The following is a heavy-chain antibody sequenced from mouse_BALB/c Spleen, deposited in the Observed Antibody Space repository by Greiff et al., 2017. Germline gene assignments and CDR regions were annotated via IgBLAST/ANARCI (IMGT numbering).Heavy chain of an antibody. Sequence: EVQLVESGGGLVKPGGSLKLSCAASGFTFSSYAMSWVRQTPEKRLEWVATISSGGSYTYYPDSVKGRFTISRDNAKNTLYLQMSSLRSEDTAMYYSARGEDSSVHWAYWGQGTTLTVSS. V-gene: IGHV5-9-3*01. CDR2: ISSGGSYT. D-gene: IGHD3-2*01. CDR1: GFTFSSYA. J-gene: IGHJ2*01. CDR3: ARGEDSSVHWAY.